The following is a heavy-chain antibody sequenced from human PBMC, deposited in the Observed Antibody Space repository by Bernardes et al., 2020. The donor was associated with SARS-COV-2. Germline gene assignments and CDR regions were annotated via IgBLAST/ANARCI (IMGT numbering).Heavy chain of an antibody. V-gene: IGHV7-4-1*02. Sequence: ASVKVSCKASGYSFTSFAMNWVRQAPGQGLEWMGWINTKTGKPTYAQGFTGRFVFSLDTSVSTAYLQISSLKAEDTALYYCAKIAAAGTDYWGQGTLVTVSS. CDR1: GYSFTSFA. CDR2: INTKTGKP. D-gene: IGHD6-13*01. J-gene: IGHJ4*02. CDR3: AKIAAAGTDY.